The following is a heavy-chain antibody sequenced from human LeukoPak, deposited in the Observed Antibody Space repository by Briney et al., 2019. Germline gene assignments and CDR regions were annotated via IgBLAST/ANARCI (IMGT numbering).Heavy chain of an antibody. Sequence: GRSLGLSCAASGFTFSSYGMHWVRQAPGKGLEWVAVIWYDGSNKYYADSVKGRFTISRDNSKNTLYLQMNSLRAEDTAVYYCAKDSSNNYYDSSGMNYWGQGTLVTVSS. D-gene: IGHD3-22*01. V-gene: IGHV3-33*06. CDR3: AKDSSNNYYDSSGMNY. J-gene: IGHJ4*02. CDR1: GFTFSSYG. CDR2: IWYDGSNK.